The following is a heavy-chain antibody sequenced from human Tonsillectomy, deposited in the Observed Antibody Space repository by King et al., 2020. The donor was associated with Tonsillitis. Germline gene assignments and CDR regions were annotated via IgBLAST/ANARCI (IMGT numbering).Heavy chain of an antibody. CDR1: GYTFTDYF. V-gene: IGHV1-2*02. CDR3: AREDYYDSSGYDEQFDY. CDR2: ISPNSGGT. Sequence: LQLVQSGAEVKKPGASVKVSCKASGYTFTDYFMHWVRQAPGQGLEWMGWISPNSGGTNSAQKFQGRLTMTRDTSISTADMELSRLRSDDTAVYYCAREDYYDSSGYDEQFDYWGQGTLVTVSS. D-gene: IGHD3-22*01. J-gene: IGHJ4*02.